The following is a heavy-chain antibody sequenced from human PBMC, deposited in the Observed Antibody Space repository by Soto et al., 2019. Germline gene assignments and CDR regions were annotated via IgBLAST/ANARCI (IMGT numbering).Heavy chain of an antibody. CDR3: ARRLGYCISTSCPKGAFDI. J-gene: IGHJ3*02. CDR2: IYYSGST. Sequence: SETLSLTCTVSGGSISSSSYYWGWIRQPPGKGLEWIGRIYYSGSTYYNPSLKSRVTISVDKSKNQFSLMLSSVTAADTAVYYCARRLGYCISTSCPKGAFDIWGQGTMVTVSS. V-gene: IGHV4-39*07. D-gene: IGHD2-2*01. CDR1: GGSISSSSYY.